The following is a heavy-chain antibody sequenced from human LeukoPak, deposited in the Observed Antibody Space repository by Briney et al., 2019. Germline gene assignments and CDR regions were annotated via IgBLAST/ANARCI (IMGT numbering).Heavy chain of an antibody. CDR2: IQHSGST. CDR3: ARDNNGPFDY. Sequence: SETLSLTCTVSGGSISSDGYYWSWIRQPPGKGPEWIGHIQHSGSTHYNSSLKSRVTISVDTSKNQFSLKLSSVTAADTAVYYCARDNNGPFDYWGQGTLVTVSS. J-gene: IGHJ4*02. CDR1: GGSISSDGYY. D-gene: IGHD1/OR15-1a*01. V-gene: IGHV4-61*08.